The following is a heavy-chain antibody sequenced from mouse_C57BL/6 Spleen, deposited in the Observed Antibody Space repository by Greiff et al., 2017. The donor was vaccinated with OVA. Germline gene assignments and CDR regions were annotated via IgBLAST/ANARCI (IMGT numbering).Heavy chain of an antibody. CDR1: GYTFTSYR. CDR3: ARRGGTGAMDY. Sequence: QVQLQQPGAELVRPGSSVKLSCKASGYTFTSYRMDWVKQRPGQGLEWIGNIYPSDSETHYNQKFKDKATLTVDKSSSTAYMQLSSLTAEDSAVYYCARRGGTGAMDYWGQGTSVTVSS. J-gene: IGHJ4*01. CDR2: IYPSDSET. V-gene: IGHV1-61*01. D-gene: IGHD4-1*01.